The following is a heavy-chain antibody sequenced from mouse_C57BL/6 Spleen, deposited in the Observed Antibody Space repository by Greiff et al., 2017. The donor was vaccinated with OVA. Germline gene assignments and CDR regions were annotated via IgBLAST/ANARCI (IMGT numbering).Heavy chain of an antibody. CDR1: GYTFTSYW. D-gene: IGHD2-1*01. CDR3: ARNYDYAMDY. Sequence: QVQLQQPGAELVKPGASVKLSCKASGYTFTSYWMPWVKQRPGQGLEWIGEIDPSDSYTNYNQKFKGKATLTVDTSSSTAYMQLSSLTSEDSAVYYCARNYDYAMDYWGQGTSVTVAS. CDR2: IDPSDSYT. J-gene: IGHJ4*01. V-gene: IGHV1-50*01.